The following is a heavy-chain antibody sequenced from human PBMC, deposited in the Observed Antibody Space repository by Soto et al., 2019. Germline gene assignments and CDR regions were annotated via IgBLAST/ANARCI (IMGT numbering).Heavy chain of an antibody. D-gene: IGHD1-26*01. Sequence: EVQLVESGGGLVQPGGSLRLSCAASGFTLSDHYMDWVRQAPGKGLEWVGRTKNKANNYIIEYAASVKGRFTISRDDSKNSLYLQMNNLRTEDTAVYCCATWYSGSPRYWGQGTLVTVSS. J-gene: IGHJ4*02. CDR2: TKNKANNYII. CDR3: ATWYSGSPRY. V-gene: IGHV3-72*01. CDR1: GFTLSDHY.